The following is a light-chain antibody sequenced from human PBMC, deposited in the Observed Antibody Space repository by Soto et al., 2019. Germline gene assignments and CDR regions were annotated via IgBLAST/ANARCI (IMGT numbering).Light chain of an antibody. CDR3: QQYGSSPT. J-gene: IGKJ1*01. CDR1: QSVSSNY. CDR2: GAS. V-gene: IGKV3-20*01. Sequence: EIVLTQSPGTLSLSPGERATLSCRASQSVSSNYLAWYQQKPGQAPRLLIYGASSRATGIPDRFSGSGSGTDFTLTISRLEPEDFAVYYCQQYGSSPTFDQGTKVEIK.